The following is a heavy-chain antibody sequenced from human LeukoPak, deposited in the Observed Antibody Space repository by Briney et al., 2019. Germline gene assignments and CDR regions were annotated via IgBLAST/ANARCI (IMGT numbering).Heavy chain of an antibody. CDR2: MSSNGGST. V-gene: IGHV3-64*01. Sequence: PGGSLRLSCAASGFTFSSYAMHWVRQAPGKGLEYVSAMSSNGGSTYYANSVKGRFTISRDNSKNTLYLQMGSLRAEDMAVYYCARAQRILWFGELLPYYFDYWGQGTLVTVSS. CDR3: ARAQRILWFGELLPYYFDY. J-gene: IGHJ4*02. D-gene: IGHD3-10*01. CDR1: GFTFSSYA.